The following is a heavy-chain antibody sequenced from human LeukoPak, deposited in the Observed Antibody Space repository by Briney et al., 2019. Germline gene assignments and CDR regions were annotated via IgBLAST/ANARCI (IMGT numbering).Heavy chain of an antibody. CDR2: ISYDGSNK. Sequence: GGSLRLSCAASGFTFSSYAMHWVRQAPGKGLEWVAVISYDGSNKYYADSVKGRFTISRDNSKNTLYLQMNSLRAEDTAVYYCARGAVVLHYYYYGMDVWGQGTTVTVSS. CDR1: GFTFSSYA. V-gene: IGHV3-30-3*01. J-gene: IGHJ6*02. D-gene: IGHD2-2*01. CDR3: ARGAVVLHYYYYGMDV.